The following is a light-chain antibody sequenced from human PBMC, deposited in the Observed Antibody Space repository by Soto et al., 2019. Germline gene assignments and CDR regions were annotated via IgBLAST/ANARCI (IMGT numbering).Light chain of an antibody. CDR3: QQFDSSLTWR. V-gene: IGKV3-20*01. CDR2: GAS. Sequence: EIVLTQSPGTLSLSPGERATLSCRASQSVRSSYLAWYQQRPGQAPRLLIYGASSRATGIPDRFSGSGSGTDFTLTISRLEPEDFAVYYCQQFDSSLTWRFGQGNKVEFK. J-gene: IGKJ1*01. CDR1: QSVRSSY.